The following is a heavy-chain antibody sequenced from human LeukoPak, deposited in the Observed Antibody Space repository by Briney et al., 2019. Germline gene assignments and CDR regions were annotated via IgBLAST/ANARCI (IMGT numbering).Heavy chain of an antibody. CDR3: ARRSGSSPRYY. CDR1: GGSFSGYY. CDR2: IHYSGST. D-gene: IGHD1-26*01. J-gene: IGHJ4*02. Sequence: PSETLSLTCAVYGGSFSGYYWSWIRQPPGKGLEWIGSIHYSGSTYYNPSLKSRVTISVDTSKNQFSLKLSSVTAADTAVYYCARRSGSSPRYYWGQGTLVTVSS. V-gene: IGHV4-34*01.